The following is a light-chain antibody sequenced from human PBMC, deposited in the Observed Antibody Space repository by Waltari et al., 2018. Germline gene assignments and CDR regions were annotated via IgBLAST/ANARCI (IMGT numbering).Light chain of an antibody. CDR3: QQYNSYSLT. CDR2: KAS. V-gene: IGKV1-5*03. J-gene: IGKJ4*01. Sequence: DIHVTKYPSTLPSSVADKVPTTCRASQSISTWFAWYQQKPGKAPKLLIYKASSLQSGVPSRFSGSGSGTEFTLTISSLQPDDFATYYCQQYNSYSLTLGGGTKVEIK. CDR1: QSISTW.